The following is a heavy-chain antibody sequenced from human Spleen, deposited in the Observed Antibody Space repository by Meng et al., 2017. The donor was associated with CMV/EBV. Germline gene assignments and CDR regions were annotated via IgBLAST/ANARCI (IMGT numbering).Heavy chain of an antibody. Sequence: FTLSAYSVSWVRQAPGKGLEWVSSINSRGDYIYYIDSVKGRFTISRDTAKNSVYLQMNSLRAEDTAVYYCARMRASTAGPGNFYFDYWGQGTLVTVSS. D-gene: IGHD1-1*01. V-gene: IGHV3-21*01. CDR1: FTLSAYS. CDR2: INSRGDYI. J-gene: IGHJ4*02. CDR3: ARMRASTAGPGNFYFDY.